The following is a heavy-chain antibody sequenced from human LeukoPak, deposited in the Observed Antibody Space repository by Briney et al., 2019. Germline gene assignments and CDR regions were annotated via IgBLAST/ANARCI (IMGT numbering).Heavy chain of an antibody. Sequence: SVKVSCKASGGTFSSYAINWVRQAPGQELEWMGGIIPIFGTANYAQKFQGRVTISADESTSTAYMELSSLRSEDTAVYYCARGQQQLVPGLDYWGQGTLVTVSS. CDR3: ARGQQQLVPGLDY. V-gene: IGHV1-69*13. CDR2: IIPIFGTA. D-gene: IGHD6-13*01. CDR1: GGTFSSYA. J-gene: IGHJ4*02.